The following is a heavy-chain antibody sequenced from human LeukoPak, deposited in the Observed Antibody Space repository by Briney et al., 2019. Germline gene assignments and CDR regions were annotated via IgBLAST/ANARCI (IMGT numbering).Heavy chain of an antibody. CDR3: ARGVPKTSYYYYYMDV. CDR1: GFTFDDYG. Sequence: RPGGSLRLSCAASGFTFDDYGMSWVRQAPGKGLEWISYISGSGFTIHYADSVKGRFTISRDNAKNSLYLQMNSLRAEDTAVYYCARGVPKTSYYYYYMDVWGKGTTVTVSS. V-gene: IGHV3-48*01. D-gene: IGHD4-11*01. J-gene: IGHJ6*03. CDR2: ISGSGFTI.